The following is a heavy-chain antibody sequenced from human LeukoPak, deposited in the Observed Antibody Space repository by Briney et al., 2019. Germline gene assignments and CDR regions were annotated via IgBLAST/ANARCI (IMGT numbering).Heavy chain of an antibody. CDR1: GGSISSYY. J-gene: IGHJ4*02. CDR2: IYYSGST. D-gene: IGHD2-15*01. Sequence: SETLSLTCTVSGGSISSYYWSWIRQPPGKGLGWIGYIYYSGSTNYNPSLKSRVTISVDTSKNQFSLKLSSVTAADTAVYYCARGLGVASYFDYWGQGTLVTVSS. CDR3: ARGLGVASYFDY. V-gene: IGHV4-59*01.